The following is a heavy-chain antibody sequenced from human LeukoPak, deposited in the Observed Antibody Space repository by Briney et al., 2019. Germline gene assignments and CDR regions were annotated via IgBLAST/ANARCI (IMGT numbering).Heavy chain of an antibody. CDR3: AREASGNYHVFDS. J-gene: IGHJ4*02. V-gene: IGHV3-11*04. CDR2: ITNSGRST. Sequence: GSLRLSCEASGFSFSSYFMSWIRQAPGKGLEWVSYITNSGRSTNYADAAKGRFTISRDNAKKSVYLEMTDLRAGDTAVYYCAREASGNYHVFDSWGQGTLVTVSS. D-gene: IGHD1-26*01. CDR1: GFSFSSYF.